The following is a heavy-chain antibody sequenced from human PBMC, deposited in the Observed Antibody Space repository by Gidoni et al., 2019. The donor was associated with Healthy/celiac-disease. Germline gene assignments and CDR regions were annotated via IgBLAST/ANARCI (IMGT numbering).Heavy chain of an antibody. J-gene: IGHJ2*01. D-gene: IGHD3-22*01. CDR1: GGTFSRYA. V-gene: IGHV1-69*06. Sequence: QVQLVQSGAEVKKPGSSVKVSCKASGGTFSRYAIRWVRQAPGQGLEWMGGIIPIFGTANYAQKFQGRVTITADKSTSTAYMELSSLRSEDTAVYYCARVPEGYDSSGYRYWYFDLWGRGTLVTVSS. CDR2: IIPIFGTA. CDR3: ARVPEGYDSSGYRYWYFDL.